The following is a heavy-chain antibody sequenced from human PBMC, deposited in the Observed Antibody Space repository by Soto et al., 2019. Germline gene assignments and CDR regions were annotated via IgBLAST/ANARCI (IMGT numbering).Heavy chain of an antibody. CDR1: GYTLTEFS. D-gene: IGHD6-6*01. Sequence: ASLKVSCKVSGYTLTEFSMHWVRQAPGKGLEWMGGFDPEDAETIYAQKFQGRVTMTEDTSTDTAYMELSSLRSEDTAVYYCATTLGSSLQNDYYGMDVWGQGTTVTVSS. CDR3: ATTLGSSLQNDYYGMDV. CDR2: FDPEDAET. V-gene: IGHV1-24*01. J-gene: IGHJ6*02.